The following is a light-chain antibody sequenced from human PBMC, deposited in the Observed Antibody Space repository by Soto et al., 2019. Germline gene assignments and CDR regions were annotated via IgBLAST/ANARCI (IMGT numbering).Light chain of an antibody. CDR2: YAS. V-gene: IGKV3-11*01. CDR3: QQRYNWPPVT. Sequence: EIVLTQSPATQSLSPGESATLSCRATRSVSSYLAWYQQKPGQAPRLLIYYASIRATGIPARFSGSGSGTDFTLTITSLEPEDFAVYYCQQRYNWPPVTFGQGTRLEIK. J-gene: IGKJ5*01. CDR1: RSVSSY.